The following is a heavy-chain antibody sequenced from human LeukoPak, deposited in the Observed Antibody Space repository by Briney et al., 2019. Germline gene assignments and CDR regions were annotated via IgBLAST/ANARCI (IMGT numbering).Heavy chain of an antibody. Sequence: PSETLSLTCTVSGGSISSSSYYWGWIRQPPGKGLEWIGSIYYSGSTYYNPSLKSRVTISVDTSKNQFSLKLSSVTAADTAVYYCARDRGYSGYETKFDPWGQGTLVTVSS. J-gene: IGHJ5*02. CDR2: IYYSGST. CDR3: ARDRGYSGYETKFDP. CDR1: GGSISSSSYY. D-gene: IGHD5-12*01. V-gene: IGHV4-39*02.